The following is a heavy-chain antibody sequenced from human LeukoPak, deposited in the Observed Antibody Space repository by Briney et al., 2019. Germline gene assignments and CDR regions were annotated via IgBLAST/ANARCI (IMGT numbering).Heavy chain of an antibody. V-gene: IGHV3-30-3*01. CDR1: GFTFRNYA. J-gene: IGHJ6*02. D-gene: IGHD3-16*01. Sequence: GGSLRLSCAAFGFTFRNYAMYWVRQAPGKGLEWVAVVSYDGINKYYPDSVKGRFTISRDNSKNTLYLQMNSLRAEDTAVYYCARDLGGYSFLRDYCYYGMDVWGQGTTVTVSS. CDR2: VSYDGINK. CDR3: ARDLGGYSFLRDYCYYGMDV.